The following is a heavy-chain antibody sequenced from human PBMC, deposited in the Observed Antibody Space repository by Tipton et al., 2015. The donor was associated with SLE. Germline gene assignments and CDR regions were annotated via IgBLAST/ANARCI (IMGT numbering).Heavy chain of an antibody. J-gene: IGHJ3*02. CDR2: INPRGGT. D-gene: IGHD2/OR15-2a*01. CDR3: ARHLPMGKRAFDI. Sequence: TLSLTCSIYGGSFSDYYWSWIRQPPGEGLEWIGEINPRGGTGYNRSLKSRVTISEDTSRNQFSLKVTSVTAADTAVYYCARHLPMGKRAFDIWGQGTMVTVSS. V-gene: IGHV4-34*01. CDR1: GGSFSDYY.